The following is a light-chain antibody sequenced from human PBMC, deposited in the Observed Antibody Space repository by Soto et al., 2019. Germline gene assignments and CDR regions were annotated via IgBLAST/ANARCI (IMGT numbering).Light chain of an antibody. Sequence: DIQMTQSPSSLSASVGDRVTITCRASQSFANYLNWYQQKPGKAPKLLIYAASSLQSGVPSRFSGSGSGAEFTLTISSLQPEDFATYYCQQSYATPLTFGGGTKVEIK. CDR2: AAS. CDR1: QSFANY. J-gene: IGKJ4*01. V-gene: IGKV1-39*01. CDR3: QQSYATPLT.